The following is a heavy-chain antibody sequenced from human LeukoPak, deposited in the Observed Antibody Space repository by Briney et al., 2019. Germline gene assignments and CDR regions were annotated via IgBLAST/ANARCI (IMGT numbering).Heavy chain of an antibody. J-gene: IGHJ4*02. CDR1: GFTFTDSY. Sequence: GGSLRLSCAASGFTFTDSYMSWIRQAPGKGLEWVSYISGSGRSIFHADSVKGRFTTSRDNAKNSLYLQMNSLKFEDTAIYYCATDEEAVGCSGGTCYIDFWGRGTLVTVSS. V-gene: IGHV3-11*01. D-gene: IGHD2-15*01. CDR3: ATDEEAVGCSGGTCYIDF. CDR2: ISGSGRSI.